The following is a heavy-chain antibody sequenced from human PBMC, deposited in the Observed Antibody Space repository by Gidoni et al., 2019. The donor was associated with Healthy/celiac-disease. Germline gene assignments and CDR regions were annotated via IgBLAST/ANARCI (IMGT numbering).Heavy chain of an antibody. CDR2: ISAYNGNT. CDR1: GYTFTSYG. V-gene: IGHV1-18*01. Sequence: QVQLVQSGAEVKKPGASVKVSCKASGYTFTSYGISWVRQAPGQGLEWMGWISAYNGNTNYAQKLQGRVTMTTDTSTSTAYMELRSLRSDDTAVYYCARVSSPTVTTAYYYYMDVWGKGTTVTVSS. CDR3: ARVSSPTVTTAYYYYMDV. J-gene: IGHJ6*03. D-gene: IGHD4-17*01.